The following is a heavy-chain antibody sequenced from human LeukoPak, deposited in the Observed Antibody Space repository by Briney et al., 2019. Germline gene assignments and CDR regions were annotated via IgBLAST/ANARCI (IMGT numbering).Heavy chain of an antibody. D-gene: IGHD3-10*01. V-gene: IGHV3-21*01. CDR3: ARWASSLWFGELLAQYYYYYMDV. J-gene: IGHJ6*03. CDR1: GFTFSSYS. CDR2: ISSSSSYI. Sequence: GSLRLSCAASGFTFSSYSMNWVRQAPGKGLEWVSSISSSSSYIYYADSVKGRFTISRDNAKNSLYLQMNSLRAEDTAVYYCARWASSLWFGELLAQYYYYYMDVWGKGTTVTVSS.